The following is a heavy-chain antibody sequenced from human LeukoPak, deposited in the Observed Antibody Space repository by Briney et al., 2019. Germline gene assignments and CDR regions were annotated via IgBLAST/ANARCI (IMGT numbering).Heavy chain of an antibody. CDR3: AKDASYYYDSSGKMGAFDI. D-gene: IGHD3-22*01. J-gene: IGHJ3*02. CDR2: ISYDGSNK. V-gene: IGHV3-30*18. Sequence: GGSLRLSCAASGFTFRSYGMHWVRQAPGKGLEWVAVISYDGSNKYYADSVKGRFTISRDNSKNTLYLQMNSLRAEDTAVYHCAKDASYYYDSSGKMGAFDIWGQGTMVTVSS. CDR1: GFTFRSYG.